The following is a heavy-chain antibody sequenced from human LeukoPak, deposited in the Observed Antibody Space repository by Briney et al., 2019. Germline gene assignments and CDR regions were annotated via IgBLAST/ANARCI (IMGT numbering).Heavy chain of an antibody. V-gene: IGHV3-66*01. CDR3: ARVKLNSGYAV. CDR1: GFTVSSNY. CDR2: IYSGGST. D-gene: IGHD5-12*01. J-gene: IGHJ4*02. Sequence: GGSLRLSCAASGFTVSSNYMSWVRQAPGKGLEWVSVIYSGGSTCYADSVKGRFTISRDNSKNTLYLQMNSLRAEDTAVYYCARVKLNSGYAVWGQGTLVTVSS.